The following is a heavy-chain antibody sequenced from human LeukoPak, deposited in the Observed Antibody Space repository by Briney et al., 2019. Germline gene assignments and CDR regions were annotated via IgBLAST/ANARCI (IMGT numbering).Heavy chain of an antibody. CDR1: GFTFSNAW. CDR3: ARDSDHYDSSGYFLGIMEGPY. J-gene: IGHJ4*01. CDR2: ISYDGSNK. D-gene: IGHD3-22*01. V-gene: IGHV3-30-3*01. Sequence: GGSLRLSCAASGFTFSNAWMSWVRQAPGKGLEWVAVISYDGSNKYYADSVKGRFTISRDNSKNTLYLQMNSLRAEDTALYYCARDSDHYDSSGYFLGIMEGPYWGQGTLVTVSS.